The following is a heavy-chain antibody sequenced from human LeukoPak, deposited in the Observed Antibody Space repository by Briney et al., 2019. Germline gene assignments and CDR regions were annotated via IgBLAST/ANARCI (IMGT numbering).Heavy chain of an antibody. D-gene: IGHD3-10*01. CDR2: ISYDGSNK. Sequence: GGSLRLSCAASGFTFSSYGMHWVRQAPGKGLEWVAVISYDGSNKYYADSVKGRFTISRDNSRNTLYLQMNSLRAEDTAVYYCAKPRGFGELYLDYWGQGTLVTVSS. CDR1: GFTFSSYG. V-gene: IGHV3-30*18. CDR3: AKPRGFGELYLDY. J-gene: IGHJ4*02.